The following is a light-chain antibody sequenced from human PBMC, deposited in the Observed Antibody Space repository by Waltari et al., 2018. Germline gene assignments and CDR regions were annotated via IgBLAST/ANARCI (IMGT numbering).Light chain of an antibody. V-gene: IGKV1-39*01. CDR1: QTINSY. Sequence: DIQMTQSPSSLSASVGDTVTITCRASQTINSYLNWYQQKPGKAPKLLIYAASSLQRGVPSRLSGSGSGTDFTLTISSLQTEDFATYYCQQSYSTPLTFGGGTKVEIK. CDR3: QQSYSTPLT. J-gene: IGKJ4*01. CDR2: AAS.